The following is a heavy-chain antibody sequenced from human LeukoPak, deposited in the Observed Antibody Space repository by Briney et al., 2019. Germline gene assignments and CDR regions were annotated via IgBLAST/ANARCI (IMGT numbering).Heavy chain of an antibody. CDR1: GGSISSYY. CDR3: ARVFEWLLPYFDY. J-gene: IGHJ4*02. Sequence: SETLSLTCTVSGGSISSYYWGWIRQPPGKGLEWIGSIYYSGSTYYNPSLKSRVTISVDTSKNQFSLKLSSVTAADTAVYYCARVFEWLLPYFDYWGQGTLVTVSS. CDR2: IYYSGST. V-gene: IGHV4-39*07. D-gene: IGHD3-3*01.